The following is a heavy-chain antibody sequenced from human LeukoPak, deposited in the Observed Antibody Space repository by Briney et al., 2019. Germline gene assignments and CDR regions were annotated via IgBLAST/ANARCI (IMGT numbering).Heavy chain of an antibody. Sequence: GGSLRLSCAASGFTFSSYGMHWVRQAPGKGLEWVAVIWYDGSNKYYADSVKGRFTISRDNSKNTLYLQMNSLRAEDTAVYYCARDMVRGVIIPYAVGYYYYGMDVWGQGTTVTVSS. CDR1: GFTFSSYG. CDR2: IWYDGSNK. V-gene: IGHV3-33*01. D-gene: IGHD3-10*01. CDR3: ARDMVRGVIIPYAVGYYYYGMDV. J-gene: IGHJ6*02.